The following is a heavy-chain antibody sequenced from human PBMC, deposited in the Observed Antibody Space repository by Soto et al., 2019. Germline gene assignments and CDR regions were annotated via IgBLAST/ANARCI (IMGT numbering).Heavy chain of an antibody. CDR3: ARISITGTTPVFDY. V-gene: IGHV2-70*11. CDR2: IDWDDDK. D-gene: IGHD1-7*01. Sequence: SGPTLVNPTQTLTLTCTFSGFSLSTSGMCVSWIRQPPGKALEWLARIDWDDDKYYSTSLKTRLTISKDTSKNQVVLTMTNMDPVVSVTYYCARISITGTTPVFDYWGEGTLVTVCS. CDR1: GFSLSTSGMC. J-gene: IGHJ4*02.